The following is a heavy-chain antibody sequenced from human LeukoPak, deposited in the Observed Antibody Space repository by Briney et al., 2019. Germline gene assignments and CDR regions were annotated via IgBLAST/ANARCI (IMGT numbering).Heavy chain of an antibody. V-gene: IGHV4-59*01. CDR1: GGSINSYY. CDR2: MYYSGGT. CDR3: TRRCKDAYTLYCFDY. J-gene: IGHJ4*02. D-gene: IGHD5-24*01. Sequence: SETLSLTCTASGGSINSYYWSWIRQPPGKGLEWIGHMYYSGGTNYNPSLKSRVTISVDTSKNQFSLKLSSVTAADTPVYYCTRRCKDAYTLYCFDYWGQGALVTVSS.